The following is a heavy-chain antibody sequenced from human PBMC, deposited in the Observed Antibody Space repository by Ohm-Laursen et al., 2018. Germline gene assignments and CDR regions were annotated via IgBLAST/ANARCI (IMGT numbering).Heavy chain of an antibody. Sequence: SLRLSCAASGFTFSSYEMNWVRQAPGKGLEWVSYISSGGSTIYYADSVKGRFTISRDNAKNSLYLQMNSLRAEDTAVYYCARDPRRRYYDSSGYYPPDAFDIWGQGTIVTVSS. V-gene: IGHV3-48*03. CDR2: ISSGGSTI. D-gene: IGHD3-22*01. J-gene: IGHJ3*02. CDR1: GFTFSSYE. CDR3: ARDPRRRYYDSSGYYPPDAFDI.